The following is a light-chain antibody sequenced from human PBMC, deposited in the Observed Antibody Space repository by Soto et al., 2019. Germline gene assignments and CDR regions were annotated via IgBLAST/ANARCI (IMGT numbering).Light chain of an antibody. CDR1: ESVRDNY. Sequence: EIVLTHSPGTLSLSPGERATLSCRASESVRDNYLAWYQQRSGQAPRLVIYGASSRASAVPDRFSGSGSGGELGRTISRLEPEDFAVYHCPQYGSLQLTVVGGPKVDIK. CDR2: GAS. V-gene: IGKV3-20*01. J-gene: IGKJ4*01. CDR3: PQYGSLQLT.